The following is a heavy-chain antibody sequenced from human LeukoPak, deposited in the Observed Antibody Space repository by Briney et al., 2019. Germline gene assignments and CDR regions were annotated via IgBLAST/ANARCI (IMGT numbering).Heavy chain of an antibody. CDR3: ARGDYDLWSGYYYYFDY. CDR2: INPNSGGT. J-gene: IGHJ4*02. D-gene: IGHD3-3*01. CDR1: GYTFTGYY. V-gene: IGHV1-2*02. Sequence: GASVKVSCKASGYTFTGYYMHWVRQAPGQGLEWMGWINPNSGGTNYAQKFQGRVTMTRDTSISTAYMELSRLRSDDTAVYYCARGDYDLWSGYYYYFDYWGQGTLVTVSS.